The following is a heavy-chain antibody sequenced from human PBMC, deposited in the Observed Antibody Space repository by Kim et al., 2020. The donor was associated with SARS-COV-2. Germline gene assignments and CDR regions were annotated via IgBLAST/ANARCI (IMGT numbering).Heavy chain of an antibody. V-gene: IGHV3-30*01. D-gene: IGHD6-19*01. Sequence: ANSVQGRFTMSRDNSKNTLYLQMNSLRAEDTAVYYCARSSSGWYQGGFDYWGQGTLVTVSS. CDR3: ARSSSGWYQGGFDY. J-gene: IGHJ4*02.